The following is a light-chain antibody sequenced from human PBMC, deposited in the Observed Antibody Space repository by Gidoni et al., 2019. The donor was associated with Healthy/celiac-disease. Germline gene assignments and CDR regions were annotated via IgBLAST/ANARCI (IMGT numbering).Light chain of an antibody. J-gene: IGKJ1*01. CDR2: GAS. CDR3: QQYNNWPPRT. Sequence: EIVMTQSPATLSVSPGERATLSCRPSQRVSSSLAWYQQKPGQAPRLLIYGASTRATGIPARFGGSGSGTEFTLTISSLQSEDFAVYYCQQYNNWPPRTFGQGTKVEIK. V-gene: IGKV3-15*01. CDR1: QRVSSS.